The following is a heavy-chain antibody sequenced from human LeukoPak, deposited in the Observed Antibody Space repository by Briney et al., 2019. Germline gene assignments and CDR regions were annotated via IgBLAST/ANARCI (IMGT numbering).Heavy chain of an antibody. D-gene: IGHD3-22*01. CDR2: IKGDGIST. Sequence: GGSLRLSCAASGFDFSSNWMHWVRHAPGQGLVWVSRIKGDGISTYYADSVKGRFTISRDNSKNTLYLQMNGLRAEDTAIYYCAKDRYDSYKYYFDDWGQGTLVTVSS. V-gene: IGHV3-74*01. CDR1: GFDFSSNW. CDR3: AKDRYDSYKYYFDD. J-gene: IGHJ4*02.